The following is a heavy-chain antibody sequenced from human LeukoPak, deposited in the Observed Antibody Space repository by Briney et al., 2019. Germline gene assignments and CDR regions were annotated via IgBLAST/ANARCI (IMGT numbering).Heavy chain of an antibody. CDR3: ARGGYYDFWSGYYTLDAFDI. Sequence: SETLSLTCTVSGGSISSYYWSWIRQPPGKGLEWIGYIYYSGSTNYNPSLKSRVTISVDTPKNQFSLKLSSVTAADTAVYYCARGGYYDFWSGYYTLDAFDIWGQGTMVTVCS. D-gene: IGHD3-3*01. V-gene: IGHV4-59*01. CDR2: IYYSGST. CDR1: GGSISSYY. J-gene: IGHJ3*02.